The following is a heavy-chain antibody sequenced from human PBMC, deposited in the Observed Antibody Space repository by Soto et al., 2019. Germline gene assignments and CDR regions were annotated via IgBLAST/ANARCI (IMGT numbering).Heavy chain of an antibody. CDR3: AKGGEGYYDSSGYLFHY. CDR2: ISYDGSNK. CDR1: GFTFSSYG. D-gene: IGHD3-22*01. V-gene: IGHV3-30*18. Sequence: GGSLRLSCAASGFTFSSYGMHWVRQAPGKGLEWVAVISYDGSNKYYADSVKGRFTISRDNSKNTLYLQMNSLRAEDTAVYYCAKGGEGYYDSSGYLFHYWGQGTLVTV. J-gene: IGHJ4*02.